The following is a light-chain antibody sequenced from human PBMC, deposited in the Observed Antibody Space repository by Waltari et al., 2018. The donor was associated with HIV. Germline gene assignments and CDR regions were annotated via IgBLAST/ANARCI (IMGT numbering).Light chain of an antibody. J-gene: IGKJ4*01. Sequence: DIQMTQSPSSLSASVGDRVTVSCRANQNISSYLIWYQQRPGKAPRLLIYTASTLQRGVPSRFSGSGSGTDFTLYITSLQPEDFATYYCQQSYSTPLTVGGGTRVEIK. CDR2: TAS. V-gene: IGKV1-39*01. CDR1: QNISSY. CDR3: QQSYSTPLT.